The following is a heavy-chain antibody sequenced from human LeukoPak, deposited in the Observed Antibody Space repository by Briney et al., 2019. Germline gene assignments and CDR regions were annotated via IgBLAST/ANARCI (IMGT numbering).Heavy chain of an antibody. CDR2: INPSGGST. D-gene: IGHD2-15*01. CDR1: GYTFTSYY. Sequence: ASVKVSCKASGYTFTSYYMHWVRQAPGQGLEWMGIINPSGGSTSYAQKFQGRVTTTRDTSTSTVYMELSSLRSEDTAVYYCARGYLVVAATVWWFDPWGQGTLVTVSS. J-gene: IGHJ5*02. CDR3: ARGYLVVAATVWWFDP. V-gene: IGHV1-46*01.